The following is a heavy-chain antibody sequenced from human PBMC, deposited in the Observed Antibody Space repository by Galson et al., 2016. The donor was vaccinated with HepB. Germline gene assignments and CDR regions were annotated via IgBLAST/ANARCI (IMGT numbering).Heavy chain of an antibody. J-gene: IGHJ4*02. CDR3: ARDRGYFGSAFDY. Sequence: SLRLSCAASGFTFSGHSMSWVRQAPGKGLEWVSGTGVDGGPTFYAKSVKGRFIISKDMSKNTLSLQMNSLRAEDTAIYYCARDRGYFGSAFDYWGLGTLVTVSS. CDR1: GFTFSGHS. CDR2: TGVDGGPT. D-gene: IGHD2/OR15-2a*01. V-gene: IGHV3-23*01.